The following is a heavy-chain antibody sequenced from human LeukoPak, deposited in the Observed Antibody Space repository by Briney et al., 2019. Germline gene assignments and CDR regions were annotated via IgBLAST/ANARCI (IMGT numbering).Heavy chain of an antibody. CDR1: GGSFSGYY. D-gene: IGHD6-19*01. Sequence: PSETLSLTCAVYGGSFSGYYWSWIRQPPGKGLEWIGEINHSGSTNYNPSLKSRVTISVDTSKNQFSLKLSSVTAADTAVYYCARGPRMGSSGWYYWGQGTLVTVSS. V-gene: IGHV4-34*01. CDR3: ARGPRMGSSGWYY. J-gene: IGHJ4*02. CDR2: INHSGST.